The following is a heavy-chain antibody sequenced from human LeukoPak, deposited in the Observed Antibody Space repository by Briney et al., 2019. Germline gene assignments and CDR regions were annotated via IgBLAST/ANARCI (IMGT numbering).Heavy chain of an antibody. CDR1: GFTLSDQW. CDR3: TQLSRGF. CDR2: LRPKGEDGAT. Sequence: PGGSLRLSCVASGFTLSDQWMSWVRQAPGRGLECVGRLRPKGEDGATGYTEPRRDRLTVSRDDSKNTMYLEMRNLKTEDTGIYYCTQLSRGFWGQGTQVTVSS. D-gene: IGHD3-22*01. V-gene: IGHV3-15*01. J-gene: IGHJ4*02.